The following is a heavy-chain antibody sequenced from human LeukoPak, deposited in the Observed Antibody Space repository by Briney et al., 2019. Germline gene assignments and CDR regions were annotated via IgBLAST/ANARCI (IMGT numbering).Heavy chain of an antibody. J-gene: IGHJ3*02. CDR3: ARDREGYYDILTGYYGVGAFDI. CDR1: RYTLTGYF. D-gene: IGHD3-9*01. Sequence: SLRVSCKASRYTLTGYFMHGVRQAPVHKLECVGWINPHSGGTNQAQKFQGRVTMNRDTSISTAYMELSRLRSDDTAVYYCARDREGYYDILTGYYGVGAFDIWGQGTMVTVSS. V-gene: IGHV1-2*02. CDR2: INPHSGGT.